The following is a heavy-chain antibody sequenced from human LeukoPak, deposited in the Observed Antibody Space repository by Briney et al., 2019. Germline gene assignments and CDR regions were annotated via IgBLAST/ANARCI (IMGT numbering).Heavy chain of an antibody. V-gene: IGHV4-4*07. CDR1: GGSISSYY. D-gene: IGHD3-22*01. CDR3: ARALLNYYDSSGYYSSWYFDY. Sequence: SETLSLTCTVSGGSISSYYWSWIRQPAGKGLEWIGRIYTSGSTNYNPSLKSRVTMSVDTSKNQFSLKLSSVTAADTAVYYCARALLNYYDSSGYYSSWYFDYWGQGTLVTVSS. J-gene: IGHJ4*02. CDR2: IYTSGST.